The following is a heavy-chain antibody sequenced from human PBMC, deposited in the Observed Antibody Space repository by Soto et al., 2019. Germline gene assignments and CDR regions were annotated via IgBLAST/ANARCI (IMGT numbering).Heavy chain of an antibody. D-gene: IGHD4-17*01. CDR1: GYSFTSYW. J-gene: IGHJ6*02. V-gene: IGHV5-51*03. Sequence: EVQLVQSGAEVKKPGESLKISCKGSGYSFTSYWIGWVRQMPGKGLEWMGIIYPGDSDTRHSPSFQGQVTISADKSISTAYLQWSSLKASDTAMYYCATHSDSGDYGEYYYGMDVWGQGTTVTVSS. CDR2: IYPGDSDT. CDR3: ATHSDSGDYGEYYYGMDV.